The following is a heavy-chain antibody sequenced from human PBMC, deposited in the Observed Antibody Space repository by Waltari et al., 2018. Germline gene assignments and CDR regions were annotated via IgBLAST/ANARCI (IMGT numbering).Heavy chain of an antibody. CDR3: ARGRGLRYFDWLSTWGY. V-gene: IGHV4-34*01. CDR1: GGSFSGYY. J-gene: IGHJ4*02. CDR2: INHSGST. Sequence: QVQLQQWGAGLLKPSETLSLTCAVYGGSFSGYYWSWIRQPPGKGLEWIGEINHSGSTNDNPSLKSRVTISVDTSKNQFSLKLSSVTAADTAVYYCARGRGLRYFDWLSTWGYWGQGTLVTVSS. D-gene: IGHD3-9*01.